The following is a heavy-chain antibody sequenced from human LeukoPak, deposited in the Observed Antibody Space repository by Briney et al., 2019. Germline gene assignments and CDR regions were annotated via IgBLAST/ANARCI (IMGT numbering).Heavy chain of an antibody. CDR3: ATTGRQYFHSSGPFDY. J-gene: IGHJ4*02. CDR1: GYPFTSYW. D-gene: IGHD3-22*01. CDR2: IYPGDSES. V-gene: IGHV5-51*01. Sequence: GESLKISCKGSGYPFTSYWIGWVRQMPGKGLEWMGIIYPGDSESIYSPSFQGQVTVSADKSISTAYLQWSSLKASDTAMYYCATTGRQYFHSSGPFDYWGQGTLVTVSS.